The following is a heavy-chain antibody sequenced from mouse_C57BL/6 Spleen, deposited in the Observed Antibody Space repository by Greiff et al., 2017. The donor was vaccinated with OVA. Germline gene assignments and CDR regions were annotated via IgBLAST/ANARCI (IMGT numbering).Heavy chain of an antibody. V-gene: IGHV1-15*01. Sequence: QVQLQQSGAELVRPGASVTLSCNASGYTFTDYEMHWVKQTPVHGLEWIGAIDPETGGTAYNQKFKGKAILTADKSSSTAYMELRSLTSEDSAVYYCTRVGAMDYWGQGTSVTVSS. J-gene: IGHJ4*01. CDR1: GYTFTDYE. CDR2: IDPETGGT. CDR3: TRVGAMDY.